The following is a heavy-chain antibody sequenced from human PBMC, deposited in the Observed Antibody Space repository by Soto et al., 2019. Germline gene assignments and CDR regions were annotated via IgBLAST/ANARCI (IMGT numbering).Heavy chain of an antibody. CDR3: ARDSRGDYDFWSGYYTPVLDY. D-gene: IGHD3-3*01. CDR2: IIPILGIA. Sequence: SVKVSCKASGGTFSSYTISWVRQAPGQGLEWMGRIIPILGIANYAQKFQGRVTITADKSTSTAYMELSSLRSEDTAVYYCARDSRGDYDFWSGYYTPVLDYWGQGTLVTVSS. V-gene: IGHV1-69*04. CDR1: GGTFSSYT. J-gene: IGHJ4*02.